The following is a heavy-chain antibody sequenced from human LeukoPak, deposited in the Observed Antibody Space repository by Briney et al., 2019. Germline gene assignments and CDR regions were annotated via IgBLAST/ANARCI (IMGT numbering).Heavy chain of an antibody. CDR1: GASISSSSDY. V-gene: IGHV4-39*02. J-gene: IGHJ4*02. CDR3: ARDDVRGFY. Sequence: PSETLSLTCTVSGASISSSSDYWGWIRQPPGKGLEWIGSIFYSGSTYYNPSLKSRVTISVDTSRNQFSLKLSSVTAADTAVYYCARDDVRGFYRGQGTLVTVSS. CDR2: IFYSGST.